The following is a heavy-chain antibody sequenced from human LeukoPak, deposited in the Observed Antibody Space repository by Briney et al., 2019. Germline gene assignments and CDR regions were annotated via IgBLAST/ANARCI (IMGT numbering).Heavy chain of an antibody. CDR2: INPNNGGT. J-gene: IGHJ6*02. Sequence: GASVKISCKASGYAFTNYGISWVRQAPGQGLEWMGWINPNNGGTNFAQKFQGRVTMTRDTSINTAHMDLSRLKSDDTAVYYCAREPHYYYGMDVWGQGTTVTVSS. V-gene: IGHV1-2*02. CDR3: AREPHYYYGMDV. CDR1: GYAFTNYG.